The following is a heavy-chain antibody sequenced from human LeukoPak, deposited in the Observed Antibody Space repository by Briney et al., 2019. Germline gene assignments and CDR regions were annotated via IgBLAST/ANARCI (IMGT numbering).Heavy chain of an antibody. CDR3: ARDGMGYGAEAY. V-gene: IGHV4-61*02. Sequence: SETLSLTCTVSGGSISSGSYYWSWIRQPAGKGLEWIGRIYTSGSTNYNPSLKSRVTISVDTSKNQFSLKLSSVTAADTAVYYCARDGMGYGAEAYWGQGTLVTVSS. CDR2: IYTSGST. J-gene: IGHJ4*02. CDR1: GGSISSGSYY. D-gene: IGHD4-17*01.